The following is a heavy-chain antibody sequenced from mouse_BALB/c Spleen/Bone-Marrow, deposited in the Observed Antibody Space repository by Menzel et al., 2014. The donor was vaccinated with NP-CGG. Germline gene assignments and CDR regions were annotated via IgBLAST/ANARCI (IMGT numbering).Heavy chain of an antibody. CDR1: GFTFSNFA. V-gene: IGHV5-6-5*01. Sequence: EVMLVESGGGLVKPGGSLKLSCAASGFTFSNFAMSWVRQTPDKRLEWVASTSSGGSAYYPDSVKGRLSISRDNARDILFLQMSSLRSEDTAMYYCARGYDYDFDYWGQGTTLTVSS. CDR3: ARGYDYDFDY. J-gene: IGHJ2*01. CDR2: TSSGGSA. D-gene: IGHD2-4*01.